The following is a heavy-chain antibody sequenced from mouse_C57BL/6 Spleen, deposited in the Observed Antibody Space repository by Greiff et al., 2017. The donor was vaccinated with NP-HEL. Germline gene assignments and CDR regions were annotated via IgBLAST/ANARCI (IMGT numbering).Heavy chain of an antibody. V-gene: IGHV5-12*01. CDR1: GFTFSDYY. CDR2: ISNGGGST. CDR3: ARQGHGSSYYAMDY. Sequence: EVQVVESGGGLVQPGGSLKLSCAASGFTFSDYYMYWVRQTPEKRLEWVAYISNGGGSTYYPDTVKGRFTISRDNAKNTLYLQMSRLKSEDTAMYYCARQGHGSSYYAMDYWGQGTSVTVSS. D-gene: IGHD1-1*01. J-gene: IGHJ4*01.